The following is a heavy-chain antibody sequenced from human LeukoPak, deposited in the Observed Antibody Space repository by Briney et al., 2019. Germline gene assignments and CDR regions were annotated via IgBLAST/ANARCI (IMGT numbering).Heavy chain of an antibody. CDR1: GYTLTELS. CDR2: FDPEDGET. CDR3: ATGYYDSSGYSAGDY. Sequence: AAVKVSCKVSGYTLTELSMHWVRQAPGKGLEWMGGFDPEDGETIYAQKFQGRVTMTEDTSTDTAYMELSSLRSEDTAVYYCATGYYDSSGYSAGDYWGQGTLATVSS. V-gene: IGHV1-24*01. J-gene: IGHJ4*02. D-gene: IGHD3-22*01.